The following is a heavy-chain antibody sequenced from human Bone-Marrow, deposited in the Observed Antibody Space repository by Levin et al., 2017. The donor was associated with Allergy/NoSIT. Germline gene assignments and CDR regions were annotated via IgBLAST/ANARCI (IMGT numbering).Heavy chain of an antibody. Sequence: GGSLRLSCAASGFTFSSYAMHWVRQAPGKGLEWVAVISYDGSNKYYADSVKGRFTISRDNSKNTLYLQMNSLRAEDTAVYYCARVSTEDKSTLDYYDSSGPLDYWGQGTLVTVSS. J-gene: IGHJ4*02. D-gene: IGHD3-22*01. CDR2: ISYDGSNK. CDR3: ARVSTEDKSTLDYYDSSGPLDY. CDR1: GFTFSSYA. V-gene: IGHV3-30-3*01.